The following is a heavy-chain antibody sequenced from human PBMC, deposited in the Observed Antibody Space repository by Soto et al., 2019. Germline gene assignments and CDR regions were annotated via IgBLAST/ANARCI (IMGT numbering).Heavy chain of an antibody. J-gene: IGHJ4*02. D-gene: IGHD6-19*01. Sequence: EGQLVESGGGLVQPGGSLKLSCAASGFTFGGSAMHWVRQASGKGLEWVGHIRSKTNSYATAYAESVKGRFTISRDDSMNTAYLQMNSLKTEDTAVYFCTRQTDAVQWLAVPTDYNFDYWGQGTLVTVSS. CDR2: IRSKTNSYAT. CDR1: GFTFGGSA. V-gene: IGHV3-73*02. CDR3: TRQTDAVQWLAVPTDYNFDY.